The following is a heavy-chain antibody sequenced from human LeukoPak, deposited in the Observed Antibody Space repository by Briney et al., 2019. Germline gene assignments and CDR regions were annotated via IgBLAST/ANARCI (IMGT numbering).Heavy chain of an antibody. Sequence: GGALRLSCAAPGFTFSRAAMTWVPQTPGEGMDWVSSISSSGNTYYADSVKGRFTISRDNSKNMLYLQMNSLRAEDTAVYYCVKGRISEDGLDFWGQGTLVTVSS. D-gene: IGHD6-13*01. CDR2: ISSSGNT. V-gene: IGHV3-23*01. CDR3: VKGRISEDGLDF. CDR1: GFTFSRAA. J-gene: IGHJ4*02.